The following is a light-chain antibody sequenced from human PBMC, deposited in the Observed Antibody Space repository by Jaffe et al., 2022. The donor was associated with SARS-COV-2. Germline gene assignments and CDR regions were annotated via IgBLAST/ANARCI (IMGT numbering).Light chain of an antibody. CDR2: DAS. Sequence: EIELTQSPATLSLSPGERATLSCRASQSVRSYLAWYQQKPGQAPRLLIYDASNRAAGIPARFSGSGSGTDFTLTISGLEPEDFAVYYCQQRYDWPPLTFGQGTRLEIK. CDR1: QSVRSY. CDR3: QQRYDWPPLT. V-gene: IGKV3-11*01. J-gene: IGKJ5*01.